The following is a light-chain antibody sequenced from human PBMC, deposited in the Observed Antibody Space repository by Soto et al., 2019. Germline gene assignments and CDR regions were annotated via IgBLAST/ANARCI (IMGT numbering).Light chain of an antibody. J-gene: IGKJ1*01. V-gene: IGKV3-20*01. CDR2: GAS. CDR3: QHYGNSPT. Sequence: EVVLTQSPGTLPLSPGEGATLSCRASQSVSSNYLAWYQQKPGQAPRLLIYGASSRATGIPDRFSGSGSGTDFTLSISRLEPEDFAVYWCQHYGNSPTFGQGTKVDIK. CDR1: QSVSSNY.